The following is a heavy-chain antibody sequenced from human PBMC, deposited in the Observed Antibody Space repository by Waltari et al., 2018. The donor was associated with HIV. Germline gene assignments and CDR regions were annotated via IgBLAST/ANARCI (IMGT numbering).Heavy chain of an antibody. V-gene: IGHV3-30*18. D-gene: IGHD3-22*01. J-gene: IGHJ6*02. CDR1: GSPYG. CDR3: AKDRGQWLIRGPGYGMDV. Sequence: QVQLVESGGGVVQPGSSLSLHCSAYGSPYGRHGVRQAPGKGLEWVAGISYDGSHGYYADSVKGRFTISRDNSKNTVYLQMNSLRPEDDTAVYYCAKDRGQWLIRGPGYGMDVWGQGTTVTVSS. CDR2: ISYDGSHG.